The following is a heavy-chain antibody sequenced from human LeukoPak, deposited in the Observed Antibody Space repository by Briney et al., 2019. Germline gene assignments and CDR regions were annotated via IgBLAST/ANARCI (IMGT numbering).Heavy chain of an antibody. Sequence: GGSLRLSCAASGFTFSSYGMHWVRQAPGKGLGWVAVISYDGSNKYYADSVKGRFTISRDNSMNTLYLHMNSLRDEDTAVYYCAQAWRWLQLNYWGQGTLVTVSS. CDR2: ISYDGSNK. J-gene: IGHJ4*02. CDR3: AQAWRWLQLNY. V-gene: IGHV3-30*18. CDR1: GFTFSSYG. D-gene: IGHD5-24*01.